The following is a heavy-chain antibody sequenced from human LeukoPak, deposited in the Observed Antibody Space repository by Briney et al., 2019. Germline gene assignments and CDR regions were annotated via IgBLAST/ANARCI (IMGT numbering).Heavy chain of an antibody. CDR2: INPNSGGT. V-gene: IGHV1-2*02. CDR3: ARGPPWGYFFIY. Sequence: ASVKVSCKASGYILTDYHMHWVRQAPGHGLEWLGWINPNSGGTDYAQKFQGRVTMTRDTSISTAYMELSSLRSDDTAVYYCARGPPWGYFFIYWGQGTLVTVSS. J-gene: IGHJ4*02. D-gene: IGHD2/OR15-2a*01. CDR1: GYILTDYH.